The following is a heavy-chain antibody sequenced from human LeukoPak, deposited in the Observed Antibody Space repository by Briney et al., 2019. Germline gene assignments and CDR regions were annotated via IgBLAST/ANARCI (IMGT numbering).Heavy chain of an antibody. V-gene: IGHV3-13*01. Sequence: LGGSLRLSCAASGFTFTTYDMHWVRQATGKGLEWVSAIGTTGDTYYPGSVKGRFTISRENAKNSLYLQMNSLRAEDTAVYYCARGVSSTTFYYYYYMDVWGKGTTVTVSS. CDR1: GFTFTTYD. J-gene: IGHJ6*03. CDR2: IGTTGDT. CDR3: ARGVSSTTFYYYYYMDV. D-gene: IGHD2-2*01.